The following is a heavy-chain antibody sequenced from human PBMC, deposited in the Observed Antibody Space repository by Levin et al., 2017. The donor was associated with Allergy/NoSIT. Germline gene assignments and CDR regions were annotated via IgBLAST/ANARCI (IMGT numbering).Heavy chain of an antibody. CDR1: GFTFSSYS. Sequence: GESLKISCAASGFTFSSYSMNWVRQAPGKGLEWVSYISSSSSTIYYADSVKGRFTISRDNAKNSLYLQMNSLRAEDTAVYYCARLRPIRRGAPDSYYYYGMDVWGQGTTVTVSS. D-gene: IGHD1-14*01. J-gene: IGHJ6*02. CDR2: ISSSSSTI. V-gene: IGHV3-48*01. CDR3: ARLRPIRRGAPDSYYYYGMDV.